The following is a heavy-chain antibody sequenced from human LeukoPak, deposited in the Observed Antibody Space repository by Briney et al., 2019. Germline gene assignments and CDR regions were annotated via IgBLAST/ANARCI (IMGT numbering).Heavy chain of an antibody. J-gene: IGHJ5*02. CDR1: GYSISSGYY. Sequence: SETLSLTCTVSGYSISSGYYWGWIRQPPGKGLEWIGSIYHSGSTYYNPSLKSRVTISVGTSKNQFSLKLSSVTAADTAVYYCAREDYDSSDPIDPWGQGTLVTVSS. CDR2: IYHSGST. V-gene: IGHV4-38-2*02. D-gene: IGHD3-22*01. CDR3: AREDYDSSDPIDP.